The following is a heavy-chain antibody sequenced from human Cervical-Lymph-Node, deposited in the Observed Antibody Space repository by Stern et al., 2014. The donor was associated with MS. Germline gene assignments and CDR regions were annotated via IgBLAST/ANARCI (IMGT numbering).Heavy chain of an antibody. CDR2: ISYDGGNI. J-gene: IGHJ4*02. D-gene: IGHD4-11*01. Sequence: VQLEESGGGVVQPGRSLRLSCAASGFTFRNYAMHWVRQAPGKGLEWVTVISYDGGNIYYGDSVKGRFSVSRDNSKNTLYLQMNSLRAEDTAVYYCARDDFSDYAKRSRFEYWGQGTLVTVSS. CDR1: GFTFRNYA. V-gene: IGHV3-30*04. CDR3: ARDDFSDYAKRSRFEY.